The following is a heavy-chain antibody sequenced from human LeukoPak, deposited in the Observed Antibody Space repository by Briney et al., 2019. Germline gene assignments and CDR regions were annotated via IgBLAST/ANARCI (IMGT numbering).Heavy chain of an antibody. CDR2: IYYSGSS. Sequence: SETLSLTCTVSGVSISSDYWSWIRLPPGKGLEWIGYIYYSGSSNYNPSLKSRVTMSVDMSKNQFSLKLTSVTAADTAVYYCARRLRQNLFDPWGQGTLVTVSS. V-gene: IGHV4-59*08. CDR1: GVSISSDY. J-gene: IGHJ5*02. D-gene: IGHD5/OR15-5a*01. CDR3: ARRLRQNLFDP.